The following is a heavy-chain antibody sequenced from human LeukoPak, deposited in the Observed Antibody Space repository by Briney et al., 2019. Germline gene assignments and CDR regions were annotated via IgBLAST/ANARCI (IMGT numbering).Heavy chain of an antibody. CDR2: ISSSGSTI. CDR1: GFTFSNYY. V-gene: IGHV3-11*01. CDR3: ARGETWSGHPEWFDP. J-gene: IGHJ5*02. Sequence: GGSLRLSCAGSGFTFSNYYMSWIRQAPGKGLEWVSYISSSGSTIYYADSVKGRFTISRDNAKNSLYLQMNSLRAEDTAVYYCARGETWSGHPEWFDPWGQGTLVTVSS. D-gene: IGHD3-3*01.